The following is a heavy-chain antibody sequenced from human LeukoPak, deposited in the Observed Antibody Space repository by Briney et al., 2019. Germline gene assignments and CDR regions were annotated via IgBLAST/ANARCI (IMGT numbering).Heavy chain of an antibody. CDR3: ARDYYDSSGRNWFDP. V-gene: IGHV1-18*01. D-gene: IGHD3-22*01. J-gene: IGHJ5*02. Sequence: EASVKVSCKASGYTFTSYGISWVRQAPGQGLEWMGWISAYNGNTNYAQKLQGRVTMTTDTSTSTAYMELRSPRSDDTAVYYCARDYYDSSGRNWFDPWGQGTLVTVSS. CDR2: ISAYNGNT. CDR1: GYTFTSYG.